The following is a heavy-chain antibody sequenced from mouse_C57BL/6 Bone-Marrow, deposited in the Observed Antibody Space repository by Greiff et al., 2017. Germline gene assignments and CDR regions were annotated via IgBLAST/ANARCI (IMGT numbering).Heavy chain of an antibody. CDR2: IDPANGNT. D-gene: IGHD3-3*01. CDR1: GFNIKNTY. V-gene: IGHV14-3*01. J-gene: IGHJ2*01. CDR3: ARGEGHCFDY. Sequence: EVQLKESVAELVRPGASVKLSCTASGFNIKNTYMHWVKQRPEQGLEWIGRIDPANGNTKYAQKFKGKATLTADTSSNTAYLQLSSLTSEDTAIYYCARGEGHCFDYWGQGTTLTVSA.